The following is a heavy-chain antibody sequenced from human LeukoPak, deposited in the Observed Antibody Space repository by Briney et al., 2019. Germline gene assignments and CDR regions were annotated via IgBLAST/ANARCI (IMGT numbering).Heavy chain of an antibody. V-gene: IGHV4-34*01. CDR1: GGSFSGYY. Sequence: SETLSLTCAVNGGSFSGYYWSWIRQPPGKGLEWIGEINHSGSTNYNPSLKSRVTISVDTSKNQFSLKLSSVTAADTAVYYCARMMYSSSWYGRDVWGKGTTVTVSS. J-gene: IGHJ6*04. D-gene: IGHD6-13*01. CDR3: ARMMYSSSWYGRDV. CDR2: INHSGST.